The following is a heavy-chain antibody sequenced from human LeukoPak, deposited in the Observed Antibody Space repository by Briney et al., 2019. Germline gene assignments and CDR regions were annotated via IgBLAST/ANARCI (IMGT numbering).Heavy chain of an antibody. CDR2: IYYSGST. V-gene: IGHV4-38-2*02. CDR1: GYSITSGYY. Sequence: SETLSLTCTVSGYSITSGYYWGWIRQPPGKGLEWIGSIYYSGSTNYNPSLKSRVTISVDTSKNQFSLKLSSVTAADTAVYYCARHPYYDSSGYLPLFDYWGQGTLVTVSS. J-gene: IGHJ4*02. CDR3: ARHPYYDSSGYLPLFDY. D-gene: IGHD3-22*01.